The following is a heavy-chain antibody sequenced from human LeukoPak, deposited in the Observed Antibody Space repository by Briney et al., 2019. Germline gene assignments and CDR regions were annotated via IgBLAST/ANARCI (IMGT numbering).Heavy chain of an antibody. D-gene: IGHD3-10*01. CDR3: AKDLNPGSYPTDAFDM. CDR2: ISWNSDNI. Sequence: PGRSLRLSCAASGFTFDDYAMHWVRQPPGRGLEWVSGISWNSDNIGYVDSVEGRFTISRDNAKNSLYLQMNSLRPEDTALYYCAKDLNPGSYPTDAFDMWGQGTMVTVSS. V-gene: IGHV3-9*01. J-gene: IGHJ3*02. CDR1: GFTFDDYA.